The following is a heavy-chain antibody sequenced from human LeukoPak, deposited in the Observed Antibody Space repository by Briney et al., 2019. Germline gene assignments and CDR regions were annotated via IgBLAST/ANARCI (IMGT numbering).Heavy chain of an antibody. CDR3: AKGAGPPWFDP. Sequence: PSQTLSLTCTVSGVSISSGNYYWSWIRQPAGKGLEWIGRMSSSGISTYSPSLKSRVTISIDTSRNQFSMNLNSVTAADTAVYYCAKGAGPPWFDPWGQGTLVTVSS. V-gene: IGHV4-61*02. CDR2: MSSSGIS. D-gene: IGHD6-19*01. CDR1: GVSISSGNYY. J-gene: IGHJ5*02.